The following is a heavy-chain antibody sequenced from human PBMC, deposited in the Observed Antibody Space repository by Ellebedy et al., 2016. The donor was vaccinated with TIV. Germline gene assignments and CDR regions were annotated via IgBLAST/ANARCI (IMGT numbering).Heavy chain of an antibody. J-gene: IGHJ6*02. CDR1: GGSISSYY. V-gene: IGHV4-59*08. CDR2: IFYSWRT. D-gene: IGHD6-19*01. Sequence: MPSETLSLTCTVSGGSISSYYWNWIRQPPGKGLEWIAYIFYSWRTTYNPSLKCRVTISLDTSKNQFSLRLSSVTAADTAVYYCATSPSYSSGWYPDLEEYYYYGMDVWGQGTTVTVSS. CDR3: ATSPSYSSGWYPDLEEYYYYGMDV.